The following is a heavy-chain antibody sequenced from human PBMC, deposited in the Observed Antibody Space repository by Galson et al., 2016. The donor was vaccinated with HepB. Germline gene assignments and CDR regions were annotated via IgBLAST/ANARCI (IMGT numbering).Heavy chain of an antibody. D-gene: IGHD4-17*01. CDR1: GYNFATFW. J-gene: IGHJ4*02. CDR2: IYPGDSDT. V-gene: IGHV5-51*01. Sequence: QSGAEVKKPGESLMISCKGSGYNFATFWIGWVRQTPGKGLEWMGLIYPGDSDTRYSPSFQGQVTISADKSLNTAYLQWTSLKASDTATYYCARQGPVTTSPHPSDYWGQGTPVIVSP. CDR3: ARQGPVTTSPHPSDY.